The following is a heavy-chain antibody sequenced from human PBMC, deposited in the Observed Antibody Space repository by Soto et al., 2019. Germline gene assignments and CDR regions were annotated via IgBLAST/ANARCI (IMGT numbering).Heavy chain of an antibody. D-gene: IGHD2-21*01. CDR1: GFSFDNYA. J-gene: IGHJ5*02. CDR3: AKRGRGNSES. CDR2: ISGSGRST. Sequence: EVHLLESGGGLVQPGGSLRLSCAASGFSFDNYAMSWVRQAPGQGLEWVSAISGSGRSTYYADSVRGRFTISRDNSKNTRSLKMNSLRADDSAQYYCAKRGRGNSESWGQGTQVTVSS. V-gene: IGHV3-23*01.